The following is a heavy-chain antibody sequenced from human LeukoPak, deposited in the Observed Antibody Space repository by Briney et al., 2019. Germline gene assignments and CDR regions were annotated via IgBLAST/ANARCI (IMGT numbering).Heavy chain of an antibody. J-gene: IGHJ6*03. D-gene: IGHD6-6*01. CDR1: GYTFTSYD. V-gene: IGHV1-8*01. CDR2: MNPNSGNT. Sequence: ASVTVSCTASGYTFTSYDINWVRQAPGQGLEWMGWMNPNSGNTGYAQKFQGRVTMTRNTSISTAYMELSSLRSEDTAVYYCARNLYSSSLHYYYMDVWGKGTTVTVSS. CDR3: ARNLYSSSLHYYYMDV.